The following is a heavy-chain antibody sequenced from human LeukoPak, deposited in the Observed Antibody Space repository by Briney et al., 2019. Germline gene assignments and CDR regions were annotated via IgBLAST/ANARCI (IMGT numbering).Heavy chain of an antibody. Sequence: LEWIGYIYYSGSTNSNPSLKSRVTISVDTSKNQFSLKLSSVTAADTAVYYCARGANGGFDPWGQGTLVTVSS. V-gene: IGHV4-59*09. J-gene: IGHJ5*02. CDR3: ARGANGGFDP. CDR2: IYYSGST.